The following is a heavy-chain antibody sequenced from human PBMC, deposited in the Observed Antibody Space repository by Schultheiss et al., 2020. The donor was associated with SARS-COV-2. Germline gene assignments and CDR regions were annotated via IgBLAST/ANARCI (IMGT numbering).Heavy chain of an antibody. V-gene: IGHV4-30-2*01. J-gene: IGHJ4*02. CDR3: ARPRDGYRGFIDY. CDR2: IYHSGST. D-gene: IGHD5-24*01. Sequence: SETLSLTCAVSGGSISSGGYSWSWIRQPPGKGLEWIGYIYHSGSTYYNPSLKSRVTISVDRSKNQFSLKLSSVTAADTAVYYCARPRDGYRGFIDYWGQGTLVTVSS. CDR1: GGSISSGGYS.